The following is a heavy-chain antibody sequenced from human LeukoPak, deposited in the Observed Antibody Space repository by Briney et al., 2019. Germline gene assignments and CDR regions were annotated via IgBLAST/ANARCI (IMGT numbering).Heavy chain of an antibody. V-gene: IGHV3-9*01. CDR2: ISWNSGSM. D-gene: IGHD1-26*01. CDR3: ARDLWGGPDAFDI. J-gene: IGHJ3*02. CDR1: GFTFDDYA. Sequence: GGSLRLSCAASGFTFDDYAMHWVRQAPGKGLEWVSGISWNSGSMGYADSVKGRFTISRDNAKNSLYLQMNSLRAEDTAVYYCARDLWGGPDAFDIWGQGTMVTVSS.